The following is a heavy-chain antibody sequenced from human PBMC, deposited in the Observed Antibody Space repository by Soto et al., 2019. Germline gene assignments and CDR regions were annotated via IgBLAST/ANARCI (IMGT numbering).Heavy chain of an antibody. D-gene: IGHD1-26*01. V-gene: IGHV4-30-4*01. CDR1: GGSISSGDYY. Sequence: SETLSLTCTVSGGSISSGDYYWSWIRQTPGKGLEWIGYIYYRGSTYYNQSLKSRVTISVDTSMNQFSLTLTSVTAADTAVYYCARDPARGGGSYLGYFDYWGQGTPVTVSS. CDR3: ARDPARGGGSYLGYFDY. J-gene: IGHJ4*02. CDR2: IYYRGST.